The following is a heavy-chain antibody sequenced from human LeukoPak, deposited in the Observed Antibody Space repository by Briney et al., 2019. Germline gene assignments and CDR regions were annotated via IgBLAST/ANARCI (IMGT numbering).Heavy chain of an antibody. Sequence: GGSLRLSCAASGFTFSSYVMNWVRQAPGKGLEWVSNIGGSGAATSYADSVKGRFNIARDNSNNTLYLQMNSLRADDTAVYYCAKGSGNSSYRSSDCWGQGTLVTVSS. D-gene: IGHD2-2*02. V-gene: IGHV3-23*01. CDR1: GFTFSSYV. CDR2: IGGSGAAT. CDR3: AKGSGNSSYRSSDC. J-gene: IGHJ4*02.